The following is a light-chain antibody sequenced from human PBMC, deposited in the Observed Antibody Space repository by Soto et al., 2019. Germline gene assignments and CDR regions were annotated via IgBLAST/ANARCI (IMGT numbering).Light chain of an antibody. CDR1: NSDVNY. Sequence: QSVLTQPASVSGAPGQSITISCTATNSDVNYVSWHQQHPGKAPKLMIYGVINRCSGVSTRFSGSKSGNTASLTISGLQAEDEADYYCSSSISSNTFVFGTGTKVTVL. J-gene: IGLJ1*01. CDR3: SSSISSNTFV. CDR2: GVI. V-gene: IGLV2-14*01.